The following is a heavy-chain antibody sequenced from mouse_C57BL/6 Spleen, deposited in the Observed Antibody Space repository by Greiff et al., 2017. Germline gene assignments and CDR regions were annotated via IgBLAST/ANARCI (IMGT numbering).Heavy chain of an antibody. CDR2: IRSKSNNYAT. CDR3: GRDDGYYVWFAY. J-gene: IGHJ3*01. CDR1: GFSFNTYA. Sequence: VQLKESGGGLVQPKGSLKLSCAASGFSFNTYAMNWVRQAPGKGLEWVARIRSKSNNYATYYADSVKDRFTISRDDSESMLYLQMNNLKTEDTAMYYCGRDDGYYVWFAYWGQGTLVTVSA. D-gene: IGHD2-3*01. V-gene: IGHV10-1*01.